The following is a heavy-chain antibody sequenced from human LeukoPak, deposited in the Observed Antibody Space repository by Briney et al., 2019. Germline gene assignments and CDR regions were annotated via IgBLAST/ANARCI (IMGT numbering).Heavy chain of an antibody. CDR1: GFTFGDYA. D-gene: IGHD3-10*01. J-gene: IGHJ4*02. Sequence: GGSLRLSCTASGFTFGDYAMSWFRQAPGKGLEWVGFIRSKAYGGTTEYAASVKGRFTISRDDSKSIAYLQMNSLKTEDTAVYYCTRDPFDWAMVRGVISDYWGQGTLVTVSS. CDR3: TRDPFDWAMVRGVISDY. V-gene: IGHV3-49*03. CDR2: IRSKAYGGTT.